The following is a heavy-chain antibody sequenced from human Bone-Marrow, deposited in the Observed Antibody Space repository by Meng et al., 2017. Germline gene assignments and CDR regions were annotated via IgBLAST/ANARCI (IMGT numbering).Heavy chain of an antibody. CDR3: ARVDTVRGVWKHPFDY. CDR2: INPNSGGT. D-gene: IGHD3-10*01. V-gene: IGHV1-2*02. CDR1: GYTFTGYY. Sequence: ASVKVSCKASGYTFTGYYMHWVRQAPGHGLEWMGWINPNSGGTNYAQKFQGRVTMTRNTSISTAYMELSRLRSDDTAVYYYARVDTVRGVWKHPFDYWGQGTLVTVSS. J-gene: IGHJ4*02.